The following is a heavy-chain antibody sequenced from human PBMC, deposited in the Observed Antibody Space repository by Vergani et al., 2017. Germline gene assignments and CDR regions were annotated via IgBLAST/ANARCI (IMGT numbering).Heavy chain of an antibody. J-gene: IGHJ3*02. D-gene: IGHD5-24*01. CDR2: MSSGDSI. CDR1: GFTFSDHY. V-gene: IGHV3-69-1*01. Sequence: EVQLLESGGGLVQPGGSLRLSCGASGFTFSDHYMSWVRQAPGKGLEWISYMSSGDSIYYADSVKGRFTVSRDNTKNTLYLQMNSLRAEDTAVYYCARDHRDYNNYPGTFDIWGQGSMVTVSS. CDR3: ARDHRDYNNYPGTFDI.